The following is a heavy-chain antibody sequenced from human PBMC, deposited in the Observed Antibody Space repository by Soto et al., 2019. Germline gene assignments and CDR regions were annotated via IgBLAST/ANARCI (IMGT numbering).Heavy chain of an antibody. J-gene: IGHJ4*02. Sequence: PSETLSLTCTVSGGSITSGGHYWAWIRQHPGKGLEWIGYMFHSGGTHYNPSLKSRISISVDTSKNQFSPKLSSVTAADTAVYYCARVTDPVVTASTPCDHWGQGALVTVSS. V-gene: IGHV4-31*03. CDR2: MFHSGGT. CDR3: ARVTDPVVTASTPCDH. CDR1: GGSITSGGHY. D-gene: IGHD2-21*02.